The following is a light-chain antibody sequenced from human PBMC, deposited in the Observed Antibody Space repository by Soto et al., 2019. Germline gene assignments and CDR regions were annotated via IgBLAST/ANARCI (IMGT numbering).Light chain of an antibody. V-gene: IGKV3-20*01. J-gene: IGKJ1*01. CDR3: QQYDNSPLT. CDR1: QSINSNY. CDR2: GTS. Sequence: ETVLTQSPGTLSLSPGERATLSCRASQSINSNYLAWYQHKPGQSPRVLIYGTSSRATGIPDRFSGSGSGTDFTLNISRLEPEDFAVYYCQQYDNSPLTFGQGTKVEIK.